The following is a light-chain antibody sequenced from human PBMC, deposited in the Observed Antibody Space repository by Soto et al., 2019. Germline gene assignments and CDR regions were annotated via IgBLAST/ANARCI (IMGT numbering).Light chain of an antibody. CDR1: TRDVGGYNY. V-gene: IGLV2-8*01. CDR3: SSYTSSSTWV. Sequence: QSALTQPPSASGSPGQSVTISCTGTTRDVGGYNYVSWYQQHPGQAPKLIIYEVVKRPSGVPDRISGSKSGNTASLTVSGLQIEDEADYYCSSYTSSSTWVFGGGTKLTVL. CDR2: EVV. J-gene: IGLJ3*02.